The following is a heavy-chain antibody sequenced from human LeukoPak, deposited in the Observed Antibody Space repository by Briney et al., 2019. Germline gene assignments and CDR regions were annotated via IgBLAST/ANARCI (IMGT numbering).Heavy chain of an antibody. Sequence: PGGSLRLSCAASGFTFSSYSMNWVRQAPGKGLEWVSYISSSGSTIYYADSVKGRFTISRDNAKNSLYLQMNSLRAEDTAVYYCAREDLEGIAVAGTTASFDYWGQGTLVTVSS. CDR2: ISSSGSTI. V-gene: IGHV3-48*04. CDR3: AREDLEGIAVAGTTASFDY. CDR1: GFTFSSYS. D-gene: IGHD6-19*01. J-gene: IGHJ4*02.